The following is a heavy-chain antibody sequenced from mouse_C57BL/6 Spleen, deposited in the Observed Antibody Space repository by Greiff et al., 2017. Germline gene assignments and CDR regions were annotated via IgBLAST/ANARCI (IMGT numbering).Heavy chain of an antibody. CDR1: GYSFTGYY. J-gene: IGHJ3*01. D-gene: IGHD2-4*01. CDR3: ANDYDEAAWFAY. CDR2: INPSTGGT. Sequence: VQLKQSGPELVKPGASVKISCKASGYSFTGYYMNWVKQSPEKSLEWIGVINPSTGGTTSNQKFKAKATLTVDKSSSTAYMQLKSLTSEDSAVYYCANDYDEAAWFAYWGQGTLVTVSA. V-gene: IGHV1-42*01.